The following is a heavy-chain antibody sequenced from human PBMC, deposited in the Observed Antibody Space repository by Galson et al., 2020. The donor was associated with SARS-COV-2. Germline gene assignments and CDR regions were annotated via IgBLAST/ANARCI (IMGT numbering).Heavy chain of an antibody. CDR2: LHSGGGT. CDR3: ARDLLNAFDV. Sequence: KGLEWVSVLHSGGGTYYADSVKGRFTISRHNSKNTLYLQMSSLRPEDTAVYYCARDLLNAFDVWGQGTMVTVSS. J-gene: IGHJ3*01. V-gene: IGHV3-53*04.